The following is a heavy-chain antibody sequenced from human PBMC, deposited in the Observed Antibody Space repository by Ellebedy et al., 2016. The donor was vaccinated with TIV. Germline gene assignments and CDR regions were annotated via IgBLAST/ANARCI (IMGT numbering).Heavy chain of an antibody. V-gene: IGHV4-59*01. CDR1: GGSISNYY. J-gene: IGHJ5*02. CDR3: ARVPQLYNWFDP. Sequence: MPSETLSLTCTVSGGSISNYYWSWIRQPPGKGLEWIGYIYYSGSTNYNPSLKSRVTISVDTSKNQFSLTLTSVTAADTAIYYCARVPQLYNWFDPWGQGTLVTVSS. CDR2: IYYSGST.